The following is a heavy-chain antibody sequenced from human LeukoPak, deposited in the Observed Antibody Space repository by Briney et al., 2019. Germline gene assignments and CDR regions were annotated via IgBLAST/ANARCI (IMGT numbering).Heavy chain of an antibody. Sequence: GESLRLSCAASGFTFSSYAMHWVRQAPGKGLEWVAVISYDGSNKYYADSVKGRFTISRDNSKNTLYLQMNSLRAEDTAVYYCATSTVRFLEWLVYWGQGTLVTVSS. D-gene: IGHD3-3*01. J-gene: IGHJ4*02. CDR2: ISYDGSNK. CDR1: GFTFSSYA. V-gene: IGHV3-30-3*01. CDR3: ATSTVRFLEWLVY.